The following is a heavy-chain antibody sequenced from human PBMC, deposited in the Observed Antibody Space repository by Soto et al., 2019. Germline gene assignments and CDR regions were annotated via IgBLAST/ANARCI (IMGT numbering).Heavy chain of an antibody. CDR3: ARDGYYDSSGYYDYYFDC. D-gene: IGHD3-22*01. CDR2: INPSGGST. J-gene: IGHJ4*02. Sequence: ASVKVSCKASGYTFTSYYMHWVRQAPGQGLEWMGIINPSGGSTSYAQKFQGRVTMTRDTSTSTVYMELSSLRSEDTAVYYCARDGYYDSSGYYDYYFDCWGQGTLVTVSS. CDR1: GYTFTSYY. V-gene: IGHV1-46*01.